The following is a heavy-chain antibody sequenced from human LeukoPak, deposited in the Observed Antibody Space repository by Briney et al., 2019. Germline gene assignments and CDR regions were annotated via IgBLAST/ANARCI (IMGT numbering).Heavy chain of an antibody. CDR2: ISYDGSNK. D-gene: IGHD6-13*01. Sequence: GGSLRLSCAASGFTFSSYAMHWVRQAPGKGLEWVAVISYDGSNKYYADSVKGRFTISRDNSKNTLYLQMNSLRAGDTAVYYCASITPSSSWYYWGQGTLVTVSS. CDR1: GFTFSSYA. V-gene: IGHV3-30*04. CDR3: ASITPSSSWYY. J-gene: IGHJ4*02.